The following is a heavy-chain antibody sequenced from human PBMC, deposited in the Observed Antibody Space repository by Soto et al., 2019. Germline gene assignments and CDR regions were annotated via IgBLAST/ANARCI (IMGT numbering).Heavy chain of an antibody. CDR3: AREGINNYNEYYFDS. Sequence: GGSLRLSCAASGFTFSSYSMNWVRQAPGKGLEWVSSISGSGNYTHYADFLGGRFTISRDNAKTSLYLQMNSLRAEDTAVYYCAREGINNYNEYYFDSWGQGTVVTVSS. CDR1: GFTFSSYS. CDR2: ISGSGNYT. V-gene: IGHV3-21*01. J-gene: IGHJ4*02. D-gene: IGHD4-4*01.